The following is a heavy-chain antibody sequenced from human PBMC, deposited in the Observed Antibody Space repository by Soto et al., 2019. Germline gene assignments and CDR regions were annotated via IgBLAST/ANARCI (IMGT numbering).Heavy chain of an antibody. V-gene: IGHV3-11*01. CDR1: GFTFSDYY. D-gene: IGHD3-9*01. CDR3: AKALLTGYYNLVY. J-gene: IGHJ4*02. Sequence: SCAASGFTFSDYYMSWIRQAPGKGLEWVSYISSSGSTIYYADSVKGRFTISRDNSKNTLYLQMNSLRAEDTAVYYCAKALLTGYYNLVYWGQGTLVTVSS. CDR2: ISSSGSTI.